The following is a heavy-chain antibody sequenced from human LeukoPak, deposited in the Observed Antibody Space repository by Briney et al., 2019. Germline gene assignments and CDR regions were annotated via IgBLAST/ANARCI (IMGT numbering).Heavy chain of an antibody. Sequence: SETLSLTCTVSGGSISSSSYYWGWIRQPPGKGLEWIGSIYYSGSTYYNPSLKSRVTISVDTSKNQFSLKLSSVTAADTAVYYCARDQERRSGMDVWGQGTTVTVSS. CDR2: IYYSGST. J-gene: IGHJ6*02. CDR1: GGSISSSSYY. CDR3: ARDQERRSGMDV. V-gene: IGHV4-39*07. D-gene: IGHD4-17*01.